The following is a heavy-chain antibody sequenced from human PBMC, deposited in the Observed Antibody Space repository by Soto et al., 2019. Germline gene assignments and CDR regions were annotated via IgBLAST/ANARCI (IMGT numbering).Heavy chain of an antibody. CDR1: GFTFSSYS. D-gene: IGHD3-22*01. J-gene: IGHJ4*02. CDR2: ISSSSYI. Sequence: GGSLRLSCAASGFTFSSYSMNWVRQAPGKGLEWVSSISSSSYIYYADSVKGRFTISRDNAKNSLYLQMNSLRAEDTAVYYCARDDYYDSSGYPHWGQGTLVTVSS. CDR3: ARDDYYDSSGYPH. V-gene: IGHV3-21*01.